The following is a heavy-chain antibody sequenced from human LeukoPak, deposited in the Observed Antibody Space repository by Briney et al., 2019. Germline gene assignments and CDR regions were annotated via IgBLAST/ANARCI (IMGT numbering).Heavy chain of an antibody. CDR1: GFTFSSYA. J-gene: IGHJ4*02. V-gene: IGHV3-30-3*01. CDR2: ISYDGSNK. D-gene: IGHD4-17*01. CDR3: ARDGGYGDLLNPYYFDY. Sequence: GGSLRLSCAASGFTFSSYAMHWVRQAPGKGLEWVAVISYDGSNKYYADSVKGRFTISRDNSKNTLYLQMNSLRAEDTAVYYCARDGGYGDLLNPYYFDYWGQGTLVTVSS.